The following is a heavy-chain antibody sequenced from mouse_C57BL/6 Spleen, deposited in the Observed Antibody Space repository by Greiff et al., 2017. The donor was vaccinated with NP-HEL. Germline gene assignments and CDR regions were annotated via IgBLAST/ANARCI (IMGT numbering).Heavy chain of an antibody. D-gene: IGHD2-1*01. CDR2: INPGSGGT. CDR3: ARSKLLCYAMDY. CDR1: GYAFTNYL. Sequence: QVHVKQSGAELVRPGTSVKVSCKASGYAFTNYLIEWVKQRPGQGLEWIGVINPGSGGTNYNEKFKGKATLTADKSSSTDYMQLSSLTSEDSAVYCCARSKLLCYAMDYWGQGTSVTVAS. V-gene: IGHV1-54*01. J-gene: IGHJ4*01.